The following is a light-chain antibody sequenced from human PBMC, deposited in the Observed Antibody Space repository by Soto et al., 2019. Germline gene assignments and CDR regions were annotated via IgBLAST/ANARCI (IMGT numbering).Light chain of an antibody. V-gene: IGLV2-8*01. CDR2: EVS. Sequence: QSALTQPHSASGSPGQSVTISCTGTSSDVGGYNYVSWYQQHPGKAPKLMIYEVSKRPSGVPDRFSGSKSGNTASLTVSGLQAEDEADYYCSSYAGSNTYVVFGGGTKVTVL. J-gene: IGLJ2*01. CDR1: SSDVGGYNY. CDR3: SSYAGSNTYVV.